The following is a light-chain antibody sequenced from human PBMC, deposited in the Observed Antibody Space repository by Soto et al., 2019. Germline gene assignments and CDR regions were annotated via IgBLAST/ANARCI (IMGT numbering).Light chain of an antibody. Sequence: EIVLTQSPDTLSLSPGERATLSCRASQSVTSSYLAWYQQKPGQAPRLLIYATSNRATGIPARFSGSGSGTDFTLTISSLEPEDFAVYYCQQRSSWPFTFGPGTKVDIK. CDR1: QSVTSSY. CDR2: ATS. CDR3: QQRSSWPFT. V-gene: IGKV3D-20*02. J-gene: IGKJ3*01.